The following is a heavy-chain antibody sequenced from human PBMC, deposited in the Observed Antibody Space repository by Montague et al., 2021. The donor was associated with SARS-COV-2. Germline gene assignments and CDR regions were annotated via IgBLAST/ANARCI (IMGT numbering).Heavy chain of an antibody. CDR3: ARGRVVSDSSSWYYFDY. D-gene: IGHD6-13*01. CDR1: GGSINTNNW. V-gene: IGHV4-4*02. CDR2: IFHSGIT. J-gene: IGHJ4*02. Sequence: SETLSLTCAVSGGSINTNNWWTWFRQPPGEGLEWIGQIFHSGITNYNPSLERRVTISLDKSKNQFSLRLSSVTAADTAVYYCARGRVVSDSSSWYYFDYWGQGTLVAVSS.